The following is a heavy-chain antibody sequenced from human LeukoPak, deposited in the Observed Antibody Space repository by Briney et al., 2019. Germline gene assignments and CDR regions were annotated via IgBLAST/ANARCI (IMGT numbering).Heavy chain of an antibody. D-gene: IGHD3-10*01. V-gene: IGHV4-59*12. CDR2: IYFSGST. CDR3: ARDQYYYGSGSYLPYDY. CDR1: GGSISSYY. Sequence: SETLSLTCTVSGGSISSYYWSWIRQPPGKGLEWIGYIYFSGSTDYNPSLKSRVTISVDTSKNQFSLKLSSVTAADTAVYYCARDQYYYGSGSYLPYDYWGQGTLVTVSS. J-gene: IGHJ4*02.